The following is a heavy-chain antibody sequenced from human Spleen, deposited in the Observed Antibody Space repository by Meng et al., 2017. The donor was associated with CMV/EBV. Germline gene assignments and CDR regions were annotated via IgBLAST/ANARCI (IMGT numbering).Heavy chain of an antibody. J-gene: IGHJ5*02. CDR2: ISAYNGDT. V-gene: IGHV1-18*01. D-gene: IGHD6-13*01. CDR3: AREYSTTSVSWFAP. CDR1: GYTFTSYG. Sequence: ASVKVSCKASGYTFTSYGISWVRQAPGQGLEWMGWISAYNGDTNYAQKFQGRVTMTTDTFTSIAYMELSRLRSDDTAVYYCAREYSTTSVSWFAPWGQGTLVTVSS.